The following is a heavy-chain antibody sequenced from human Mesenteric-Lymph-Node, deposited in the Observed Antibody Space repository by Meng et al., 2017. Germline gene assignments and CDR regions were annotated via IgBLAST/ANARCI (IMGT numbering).Heavy chain of an antibody. CDR2: ISAYNGDT. CDR1: GYTFTNNG. D-gene: IGHD1-26*01. CDR3: ARVEVGITSGDY. V-gene: IGHV1-18*01. J-gene: IGHJ4*02. Sequence: QVVLSGGDMKQPGSPVKVSCKASGYTFTNNGITWVRQAPGQGLEWMGWISAYNGDTNYAQTLQGRVTMTTDTSTSTAYMELRSLRSDDTAVYYCARVEVGITSGDYWGQGTLVTVSS.